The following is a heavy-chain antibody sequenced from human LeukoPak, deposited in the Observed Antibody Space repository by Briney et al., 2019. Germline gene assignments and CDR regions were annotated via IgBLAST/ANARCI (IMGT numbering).Heavy chain of an antibody. CDR2: ISSGSST. CDR3: ARRRSKAYEN. V-gene: IGHV3-53*01. Sequence: PGGSLRLSCAASGFTVSSHYMTWVRQAPGKGLEWVSLISSGSSTYYADSVKGRFTISRDNSKNTLYLQLDSLRADGTAVYYCARRRSKAYENWGQGTLATVSS. D-gene: IGHD3-22*01. J-gene: IGHJ4*02. CDR1: GFTVSSHY.